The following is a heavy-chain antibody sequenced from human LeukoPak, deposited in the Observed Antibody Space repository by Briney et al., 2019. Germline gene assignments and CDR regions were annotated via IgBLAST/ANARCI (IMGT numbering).Heavy chain of an antibody. Sequence: SETLSLTCTVSGGSISSYYWSWIRQPPGKALEWIAYITNGGDTSYNPSLSSRVTISLDTSKNQFSLKLNSVTAADTAVYYCASQMSGTSVSFWGQGTLVTVSS. J-gene: IGHJ4*02. CDR2: ITNGGDT. CDR1: GGSISSYY. D-gene: IGHD2-2*01. CDR3: ASQMSGTSVSF. V-gene: IGHV4-59*08.